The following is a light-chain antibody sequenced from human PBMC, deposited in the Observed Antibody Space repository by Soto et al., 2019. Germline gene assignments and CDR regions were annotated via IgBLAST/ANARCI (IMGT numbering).Light chain of an antibody. CDR2: GAS. CDR3: QQYDRPPYN. CDR1: QSVSSSH. Sequence: EIVLTQSPGTLSLSPGERATLSCRASQSVSSSHLAWYQQKPGQAPRLLIYGASSRATGIPDRFSGSGSETDFTLTISRLEPEDFVVYYCQQYDRPPYNFGSGTKVEIK. J-gene: IGKJ3*01. V-gene: IGKV3-20*01.